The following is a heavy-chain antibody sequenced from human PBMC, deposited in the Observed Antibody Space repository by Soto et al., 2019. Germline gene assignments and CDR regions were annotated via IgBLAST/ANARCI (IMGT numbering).Heavy chain of an antibody. J-gene: IGHJ5*02. CDR3: ARLHCNSPNCVPLDP. Sequence: TSETLCLTCTVSGGYISSGCYYWTWIRQPPGKGLEWIGSIYYSGSAYYSPSLKSRVTMSVDTSKNQLSLELRSVTAADTAVYYCARLHCNSPNCVPLDPWGQGTLVTV. CDR2: IYYSGSA. D-gene: IGHD2-2*01. CDR1: GGYISSGCYY. V-gene: IGHV4-39*01.